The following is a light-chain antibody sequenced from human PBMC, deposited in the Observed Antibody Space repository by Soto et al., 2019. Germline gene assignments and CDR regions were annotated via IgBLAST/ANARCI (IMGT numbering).Light chain of an antibody. CDR3: QQGYSTPLT. V-gene: IGKV1-39*01. Sequence: DIQMTQSPSSLSASVGDRVTITCRASQSISGYLTWYHQKPGKAPKLLIYAASSLQSEVPSRFSGSGSGTDFTLTISSLQPEDFATYYCQQGYSTPLTFGGGTKVEIK. CDR1: QSISGY. J-gene: IGKJ4*01. CDR2: AAS.